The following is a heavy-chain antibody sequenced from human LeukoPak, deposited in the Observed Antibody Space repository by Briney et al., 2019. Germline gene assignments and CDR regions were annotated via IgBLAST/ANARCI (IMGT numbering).Heavy chain of an antibody. Sequence: PGGSLRLSCVAYGFTFSTHAMHWVRQAPGKGLEWVAVISHDGSTKYYVDSVKGRFTISRDNSKNTLYLQMNSLRAEDTAVYYCVRELAKPNWFDPWGQGTLVTVSS. CDR2: ISHDGSTK. CDR3: VRELAKPNWFDP. D-gene: IGHD1-1*01. J-gene: IGHJ5*02. CDR1: GFTFSTHA. V-gene: IGHV3-30-3*01.